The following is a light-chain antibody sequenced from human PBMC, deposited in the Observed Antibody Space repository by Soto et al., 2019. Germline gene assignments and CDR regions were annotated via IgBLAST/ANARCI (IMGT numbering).Light chain of an antibody. Sequence: EIVLTQSPGTLSLSPGERATLSCRASQSVSSSYLAWYQQKPGQAPRLLIYGASIRATGIPDRFSGSGSETDFTLTISRLEPEDFAVDYCQQYGSSSWTFGQGTKVEIK. V-gene: IGKV3-20*01. CDR3: QQYGSSSWT. J-gene: IGKJ1*01. CDR1: QSVSSSY. CDR2: GAS.